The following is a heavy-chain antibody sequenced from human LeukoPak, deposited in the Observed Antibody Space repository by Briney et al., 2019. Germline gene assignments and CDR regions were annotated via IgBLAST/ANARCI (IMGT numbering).Heavy chain of an antibody. CDR2: IFYTGST. CDR1: GGSISSGIYY. J-gene: IGHJ3*02. D-gene: IGHD3-9*01. CDR3: ARDGAVDILTGYGAFDI. V-gene: IGHV4-61*01. Sequence: SETLSLTCTVSGGSISSGIYYWSWIRQPPGKGLEWIGYIFYTGSTNYNPSLKSRVTISVDTSKNQFSLKLNSVSAADTAVYYCARDGAVDILTGYGAFDIWGQGTMVTVSS.